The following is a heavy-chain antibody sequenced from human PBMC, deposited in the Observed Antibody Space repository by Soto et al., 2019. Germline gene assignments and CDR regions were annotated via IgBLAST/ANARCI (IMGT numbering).Heavy chain of an antibody. Sequence: EVQLVESGGGLIQPGGSLRVSCAASEFTVSSNYMTWVRQAPGKGLEWVAVIDTGGRANYAESVKGRFTNSRDNSKNTLYLQMNSLRVEDTAVYYCARGATYYDFWSGHYTSYTYYGMDVWGQGTTVTVS. J-gene: IGHJ6*02. V-gene: IGHV3-53*01. CDR3: ARGATYYDFWSGHYTSYTYYGMDV. CDR2: IDTGGRA. CDR1: EFTVSSNY. D-gene: IGHD3-3*01.